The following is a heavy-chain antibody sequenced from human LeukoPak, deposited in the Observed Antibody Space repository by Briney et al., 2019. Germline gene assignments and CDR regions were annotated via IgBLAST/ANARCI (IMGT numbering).Heavy chain of an antibody. CDR2: INPNSGDT. Sequence: ASVKVSFKASGYTFTGYYIHWVRQAPGQGLEWMGWINPNSGDTNYAQKFQGRVAMTWDTSITTTNMELSRLRSDDTAVYYCARDGEGVSGFYYWGQGTLVTVSS. CDR1: GYTFTGYY. J-gene: IGHJ4*02. CDR3: ARDGEGVSGFYY. D-gene: IGHD6-19*01. V-gene: IGHV1-2*02.